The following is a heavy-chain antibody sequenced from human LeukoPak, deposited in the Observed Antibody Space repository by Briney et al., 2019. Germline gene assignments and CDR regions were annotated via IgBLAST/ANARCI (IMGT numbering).Heavy chain of an antibody. D-gene: IGHD3-10*01. J-gene: IGHJ4*02. V-gene: IGHV3-21*01. Sequence: PGGSLRLSCGTSGFTFSSYSMNWVRQAPGTGLEWVSSISSGSDYIYYADSVKGRFTISRDNAKNSLYLQMTSLRAEDTAVYYCASTNHYYGSGTYDYYFDYWGQGTLLTVSS. CDR2: ISSGSDYI. CDR3: ASTNHYYGSGTYDYYFDY. CDR1: GFTFSSYS.